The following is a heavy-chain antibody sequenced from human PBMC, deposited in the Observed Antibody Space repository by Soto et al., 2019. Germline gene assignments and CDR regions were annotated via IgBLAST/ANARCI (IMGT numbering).Heavy chain of an antibody. D-gene: IGHD3-10*02. CDR1: GFIFSSFG. CDR3: TIVRVADSALDH. V-gene: IGHV3-30*02. CDR2: IWYDGSNT. J-gene: IGHJ4*02. Sequence: GGSLRLSCAASGFIFSSFGMHWVRQAPGKGLEWVAHIWYDGSNTYYADSVKGRFTISRDNSKNTLFLHMSNLRAEDTAMYYCTIVRVADSALDHWGQGTLVTV.